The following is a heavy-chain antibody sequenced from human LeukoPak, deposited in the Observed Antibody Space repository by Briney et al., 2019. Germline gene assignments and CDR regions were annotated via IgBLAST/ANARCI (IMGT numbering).Heavy chain of an antibody. J-gene: IGHJ6*02. CDR2: ISYDGSNK. CDR1: GFTFSSYG. CDR3: AKLSSSPPHAYYYYYYGMDV. D-gene: IGHD6-6*01. V-gene: IGHV3-30*18. Sequence: GRSLRLSCAASGFTFSSYGMHWVRQAPGKGLEWVAVISYDGSNKYYADSVKGRFTISRDNSKNTLYLQMNSLRAEDTAVYYFAKLSSSPPHAYYYYYYGMDVWGQGTTVTVSS.